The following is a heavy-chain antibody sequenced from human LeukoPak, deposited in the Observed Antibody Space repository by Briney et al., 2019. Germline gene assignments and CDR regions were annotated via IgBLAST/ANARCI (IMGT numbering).Heavy chain of an antibody. V-gene: IGHV4-39*01. J-gene: IGHJ4*02. CDR3: ARHQLRYSYASR. CDR2: IYYSGST. D-gene: IGHD5-18*01. Sequence: SETLSLTCTVSGGSISSSSYYWGWIRQPPGKGLEWIGSIYYSGSTYYNPSLKSRVTISVDTSKNQFSLKLSSVTAADTAVYYCARHQLRYSYASRWGQGTLVTVSS. CDR1: GGSISSSSYY.